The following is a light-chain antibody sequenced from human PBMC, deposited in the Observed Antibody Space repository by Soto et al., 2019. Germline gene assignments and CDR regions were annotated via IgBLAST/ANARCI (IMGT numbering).Light chain of an antibody. Sequence: DIQMTQSPSTLSASVGDRVTITCRASQSISSWLAGYQQKPGKAPKRLIYKASSLESGVPSRFSGSGSGTEFTLTISSLQTDDFAPYYYQQYNSYWTFGQGTKVEIK. CDR1: QSISSW. J-gene: IGKJ1*01. V-gene: IGKV1-5*03. CDR3: QQYNSYWT. CDR2: KAS.